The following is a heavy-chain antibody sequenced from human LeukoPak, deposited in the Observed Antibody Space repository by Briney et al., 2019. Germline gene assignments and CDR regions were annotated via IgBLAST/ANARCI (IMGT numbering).Heavy chain of an antibody. CDR3: ARAVAATPYYYYMDV. D-gene: IGHD2-15*01. Sequence: GASVKVSCNASGYTFTGYYTHWVRQAPGQGLEWMGWINPNSGGTNYAQKFQGRVTMTRDTSISTAYMELSRLRSDDTAVYYCARAVAATPYYYYMDVWGKGTTVTISS. J-gene: IGHJ6*03. CDR2: INPNSGGT. V-gene: IGHV1-2*02. CDR1: GYTFTGYY.